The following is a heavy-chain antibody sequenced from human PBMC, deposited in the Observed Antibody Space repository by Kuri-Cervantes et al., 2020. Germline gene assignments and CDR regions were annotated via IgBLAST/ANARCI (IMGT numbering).Heavy chain of an antibody. V-gene: IGHV3-33*01. CDR2: IWYDGSNK. Sequence: GESLKISCAASGFTFSSCGMHWVRQAPGKGLEWVAVIWYDGSNKYYADSVKGRFTISRDNSKNTLYLQMNSLRAEDTAVYYCARVRSGGRLYSGYDWAVFDYWGQGTLVTVSS. D-gene: IGHD5-12*01. J-gene: IGHJ4*02. CDR3: ARVRSGGRLYSGYDWAVFDY. CDR1: GFTFSSCG.